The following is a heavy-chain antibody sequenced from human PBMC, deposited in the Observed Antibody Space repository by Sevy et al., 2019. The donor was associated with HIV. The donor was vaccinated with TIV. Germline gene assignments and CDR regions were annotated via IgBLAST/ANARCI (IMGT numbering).Heavy chain of an antibody. V-gene: IGHV3-30*02. CDR1: GFTFSSYG. CDR3: AKEGGFTAGTYGMDV. D-gene: IGHD3-16*01. CDR2: IRYDGSNK. J-gene: IGHJ6*02. Sequence: GGSLRLSCAASGFTFSSYGMHWVRQAPGKGLEWVAFIRYDGSNKYYADSVKGRFTISRDNSKNTLYLQMNSLRAEDTAVYYCAKEGGFTAGTYGMDVWGQGTTVTVSS.